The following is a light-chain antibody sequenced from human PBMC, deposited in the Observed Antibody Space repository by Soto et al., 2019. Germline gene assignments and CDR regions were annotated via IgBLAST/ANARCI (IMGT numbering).Light chain of an antibody. CDR1: SGHSSYA. V-gene: IGLV4-69*01. Sequence: QLVLTQSPSASASLGASVKLTCNLRSGHSSYAIAWHQQQPEKGPRYLMKLNSDGNHSKGDGIPDRFSGSSSGAERYLTISSLQSEDEADYYCQTWGTGIQVFGTGTKLTVL. CDR3: QTWGTGIQV. CDR2: LNSDGNH. J-gene: IGLJ1*01.